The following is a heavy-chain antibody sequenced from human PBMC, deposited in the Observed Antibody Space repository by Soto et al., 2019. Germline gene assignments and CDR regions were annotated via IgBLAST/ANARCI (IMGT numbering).Heavy chain of an antibody. CDR3: ARVRNYYHYMDV. Sequence: AAVKVSCKACGYTFTGYYMHWVRQAPGQGLEWMGWINANSGDTNYAQKIQGRVTMTTDTSTSTASMELRRLRSDDTAVYYCARVRNYYHYMDVWGKGTTVTVSS. J-gene: IGHJ6*03. V-gene: IGHV1-2*02. CDR2: INANSGDT. CDR1: GYTFTGYY.